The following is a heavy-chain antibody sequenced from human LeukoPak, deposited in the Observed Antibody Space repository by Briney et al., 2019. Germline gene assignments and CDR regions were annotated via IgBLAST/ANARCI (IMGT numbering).Heavy chain of an antibody. CDR2: IFYSGST. CDR3: ARLPVLRYFVLDY. Sequence: PSETLSLTCTVSGGSISSYYWSWIRQPPGKGLEWIGYIFYSGSTNYNPSLKSRVTISVDTSKNQFSLKLSSVTAADTAVYYCARLPVLRYFVLDYWGQGTLVTVSS. CDR1: GGSISSYY. D-gene: IGHD3-9*01. J-gene: IGHJ4*02. V-gene: IGHV4-59*01.